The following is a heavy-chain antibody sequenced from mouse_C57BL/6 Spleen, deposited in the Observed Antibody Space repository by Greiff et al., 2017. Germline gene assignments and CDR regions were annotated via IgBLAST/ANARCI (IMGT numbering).Heavy chain of an antibody. CDR1: GYTFTSYW. Sequence: VQLQQPGAELVKPGASVKVSCKASGYTFTSYWMHWVKQRPGQGLEWIGRIHPSDSDTNYNQKFKGKATLTVDKSTSTAYMQLSSLTSEDSAVYYCAIDGSSYSWLAYWGQGTLVTVAA. V-gene: IGHV1-74*01. CDR2: IHPSDSDT. D-gene: IGHD1-1*01. J-gene: IGHJ3*01. CDR3: AIDGSSYSWLAY.